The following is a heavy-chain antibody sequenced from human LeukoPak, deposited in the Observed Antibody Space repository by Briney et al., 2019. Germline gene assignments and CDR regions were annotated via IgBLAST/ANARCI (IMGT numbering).Heavy chain of an antibody. CDR2: ISGSGGST. CDR3: ARKYSSGWYGLWYFDL. CDR1: GFTFSSEA. V-gene: IGHV3-23*01. Sequence: GGSLRLSCAASGFTFSSEAMSWVRQAPGKGLEWVSAISGSGGSTYYADSVKGRFTISRDNSKNTLYPQMNSLRAEDTAVYYCARKYSSGWYGLWYFDLWGRGTLVTVSS. D-gene: IGHD6-19*01. J-gene: IGHJ2*01.